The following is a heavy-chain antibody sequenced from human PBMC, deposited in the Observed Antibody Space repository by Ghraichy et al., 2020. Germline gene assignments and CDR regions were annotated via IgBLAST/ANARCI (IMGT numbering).Heavy chain of an antibody. CDR1: GGSISSSTYY. CDR2: VYYDGSA. Sequence: SQTLSLTCTVSGGSISSSTYYWGWIRQPPMKGLEWIGSVYYDGSAYYNPSLKTRVSLSVDTSKNQFSLPLSSVTAADTAVYYCARQEGYDQHAGEFDPWGQGTLVTVSS. D-gene: IGHD2-15*01. J-gene: IGHJ5*02. V-gene: IGHV4-39*01. CDR3: ARQEGYDQHAGEFDP.